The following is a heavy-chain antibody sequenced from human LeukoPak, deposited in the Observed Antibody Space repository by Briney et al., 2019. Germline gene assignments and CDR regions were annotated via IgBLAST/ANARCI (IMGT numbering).Heavy chain of an antibody. J-gene: IGHJ4*02. V-gene: IGHV4-39*01. Sequence: PSETLSLTCTVSGDSISGSSYYWGWIRQPPGEGLEWSGSIYHNGNIYYNPSLKSRVSISVDTSKNLFSLKLSSVTAADTAVYYCARHDRRTGSHFDYWGQGTLVTVSS. CDR1: GDSISGSSYY. CDR3: ARHDRRTGSHFDY. D-gene: IGHD1-14*01. CDR2: IYHNGNI.